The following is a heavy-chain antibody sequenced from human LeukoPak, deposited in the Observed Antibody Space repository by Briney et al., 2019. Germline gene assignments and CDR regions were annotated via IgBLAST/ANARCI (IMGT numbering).Heavy chain of an antibody. V-gene: IGHV4-34*01. Sequence: SETLSLTCAVYGGSFSGYYWSWIRQPPGKGLEWIGEINHSGSTNYNPSLKSRVTISVDTSKNQFSLKLSSVTAADTAVYYCASWTSIAAAGTGWFDPWGQGTLVTVSS. CDR1: GGSFSGYY. CDR2: INHSGST. D-gene: IGHD6-13*01. CDR3: ASWTSIAAAGTGWFDP. J-gene: IGHJ5*02.